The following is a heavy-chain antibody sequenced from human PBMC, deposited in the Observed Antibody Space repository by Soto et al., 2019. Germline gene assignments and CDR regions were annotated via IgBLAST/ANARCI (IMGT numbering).Heavy chain of an antibody. CDR2: ISGSGGST. V-gene: IGHV3-23*04. CDR3: AKDYGDYTVEDYFDY. Sequence: EVQLVDSGGGLVQPGGSLRLSCAASEFTFRSYWMHWVRQSPGKGLVWVSRISGSGGSTYYADSVKGRFTISRDNSKNTLYLQMNSLRAEDTAVYYCAKDYGDYTVEDYFDYWGQGTLVTVSS. CDR1: EFTFRSYW. J-gene: IGHJ4*02. D-gene: IGHD4-17*01.